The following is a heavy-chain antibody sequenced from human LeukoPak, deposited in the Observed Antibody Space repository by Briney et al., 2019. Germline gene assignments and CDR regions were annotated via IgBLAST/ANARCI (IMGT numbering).Heavy chain of an antibody. CDR1: GYTFTGYY. CDR3: ARDTAMVWLGT. J-gene: IGHJ4*02. V-gene: IGHV1-2*02. Sequence: ASVKVSCKASGYTFTGYYMHWVRQAPGQGLEWMGWINPNSGGTNYAQKFQGRVTMTRDTSISTAYMELSRLRSHETAVYYCARDTAMVWLGTWGQGTLVTVSS. CDR2: INPNSGGT. D-gene: IGHD5-18*01.